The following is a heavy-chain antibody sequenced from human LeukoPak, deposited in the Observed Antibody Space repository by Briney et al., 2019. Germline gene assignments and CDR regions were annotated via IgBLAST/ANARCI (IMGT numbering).Heavy chain of an antibody. CDR2: IYKSGDT. CDR1: GGSISNGYW. J-gene: IGHJ4*02. V-gene: IGHV4-4*02. CDR3: ARNSRYDQEY. Sequence: PSETLSLTFAVSGGSISNGYWWSWVRQPPGKGLEWIGEIYKSGDTHYNPSLKTRVTISVDRSKNQLSLSLKSVTAADTAVYYCARNSRYDQEYWGQGILVIVSS. D-gene: IGHD3-16*01.